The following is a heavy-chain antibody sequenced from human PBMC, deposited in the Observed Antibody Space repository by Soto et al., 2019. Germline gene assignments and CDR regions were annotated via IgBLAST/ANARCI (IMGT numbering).Heavy chain of an antibody. D-gene: IGHD3-3*01. CDR3: ARVRVRFLEWLGSEG. CDR1: GGTFSSYA. J-gene: IGHJ4*02. Sequence: QVQLVQSGAEVKKPGSSVKVSCKASGGTFSSYAIWWVRQAPGQGLEWMGGIIPIFGTANYAQKFQGRVTITADESTSTAYMELSSLRSEDTAVYYCARVRVRFLEWLGSEGWGQGTLFTVSS. CDR2: IIPIFGTA. V-gene: IGHV1-69*12.